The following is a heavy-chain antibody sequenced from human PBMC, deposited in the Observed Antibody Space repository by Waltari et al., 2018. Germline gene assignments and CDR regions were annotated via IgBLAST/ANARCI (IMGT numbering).Heavy chain of an antibody. CDR2: INHSGST. CDR3: ARGVTTLED. J-gene: IGHJ4*02. D-gene: IGHD4-17*01. CDR1: GGSFSGYY. Sequence: QVQLQQWGAGLLKPSETLSLTCAVYGGSFSGYYWSWIRQPPGKGLEWIGEINHSGSTNYNPCLKSGVTISVDTSKNQFSLKLSSVTAADTAVYYWARGVTTLEDWGQGTLVTVSS. V-gene: IGHV4-34*01.